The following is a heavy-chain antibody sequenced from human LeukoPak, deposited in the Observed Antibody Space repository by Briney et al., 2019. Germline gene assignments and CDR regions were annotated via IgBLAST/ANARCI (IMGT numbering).Heavy chain of an antibody. D-gene: IGHD3-22*01. V-gene: IGHV3-66*01. CDR1: GFTVSNSY. Sequence: PGGSLRLSCAASGFTVSNSYMSWVRQAPGKGLEWVSIIYSGGSTYYADSVKGRFTISRDNSKNTLSLQINSLRAEDTAVYYCARARSYSFDYWGRGPLVTVSS. J-gene: IGHJ4*02. CDR2: IYSGGST. CDR3: ARARSYSFDY.